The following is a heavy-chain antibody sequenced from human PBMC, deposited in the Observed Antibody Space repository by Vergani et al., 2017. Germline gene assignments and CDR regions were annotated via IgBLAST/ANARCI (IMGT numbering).Heavy chain of an antibody. V-gene: IGHV3-33*01. CDR2: IWYDGSNK. D-gene: IGHD5-24*01. CDR3: ARGGERWLQLLAY. J-gene: IGHJ4*02. CDR1: GFTFSSYG. Sequence: QVQLVESGGGVVQPGRSLRLSCAASGFTFSSYGMHWVRQAPGKGLEWVAVIWYDGSNKYYADSVKGRFTISRDNSKNTLYLQMNSLRAEDTAVYYCARGGERWLQLLAYWGQGTLVTVSS.